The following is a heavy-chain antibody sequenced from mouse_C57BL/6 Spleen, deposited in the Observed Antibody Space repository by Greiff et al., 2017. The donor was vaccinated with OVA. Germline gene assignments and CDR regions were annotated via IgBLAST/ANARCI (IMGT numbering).Heavy chain of an antibody. CDR2: INPNNGGT. CDR1: GYTFTDYY. V-gene: IGHV1-26*01. Sequence: VQLQQSGPELVKPGASVKISCKASGYTFTDYYMNWVKQSHGKSLEWIGDINPNNGGTSYNQKFKGKATLTVDKSSSTAYMELRSLTSEDSAVYYCALYYYDYAMDYWGQGTSVTVSS. J-gene: IGHJ4*01. D-gene: IGHD1-1*01. CDR3: ALYYYDYAMDY.